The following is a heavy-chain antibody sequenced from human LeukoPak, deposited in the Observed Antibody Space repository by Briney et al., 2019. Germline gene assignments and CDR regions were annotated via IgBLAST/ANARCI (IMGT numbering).Heavy chain of an antibody. V-gene: IGHV1-69*06. CDR1: GGTFSSYA. J-gene: IGHJ4*02. D-gene: IGHD6-19*01. CDR2: IIPIFGTA. Sequence: GASVKVSCKASGGTFSSYAISWVRQAPGQGLQWMGGIIPIFGTANYAQKFQGRVTITADKSTSTAYMELSSLRSEDTAVYYCARGGGIGGWDDYYFDYWGQGTLVTVSS. CDR3: ARGGGIGGWDDYYFDY.